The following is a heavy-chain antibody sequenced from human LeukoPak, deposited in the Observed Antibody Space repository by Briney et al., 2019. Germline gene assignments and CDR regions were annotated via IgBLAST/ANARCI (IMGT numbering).Heavy chain of an antibody. D-gene: IGHD3-3*01. J-gene: IGHJ4*02. Sequence: EASVKVSCKASGGTFSSYAISWVRQAPGQGLEWMGGIIPIFGTASYAQKFQGRVTMTRDTSTSTVYMELSSLRSEDTAVYYSARAISSFGEWLANWGQGTLVTVSS. CDR3: ARAISSFGEWLAN. CDR1: GGTFSSYA. CDR2: IIPIFGTA. V-gene: IGHV1-69*05.